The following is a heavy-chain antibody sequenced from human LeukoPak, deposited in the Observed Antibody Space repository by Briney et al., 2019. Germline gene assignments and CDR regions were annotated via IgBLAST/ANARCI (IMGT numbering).Heavy chain of an antibody. CDR2: ISDSKGNT. CDR1: DYTFTSYG. CDR3: ARDEQSFCGGDCYPILGY. D-gene: IGHD2-21*02. Sequence: GASVKVSCKASDYTFTSYGINWVRQAPGQGLEWMGWISDSKGNTNYAQKFQGRVTMTTDTSTNTAYLKLRSLRSDDTAVYYCARDEQSFCGGDCYPILGYWGQGTPVTVSS. J-gene: IGHJ4*02. V-gene: IGHV1-18*01.